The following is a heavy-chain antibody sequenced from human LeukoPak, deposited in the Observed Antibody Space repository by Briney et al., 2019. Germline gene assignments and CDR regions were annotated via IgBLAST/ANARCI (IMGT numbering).Heavy chain of an antibody. D-gene: IGHD3-22*01. CDR3: TRRAYYHSSGYNPTAGYFDL. V-gene: IGHV4-4*08. CDR2: VYSNGMT. Sequence: PSETLSLTCSVSGGSMFSYYWNWIRQSPGKGLEWIGFVYSNGMTTYNPSLRSRGTISIATSRNQFSLRLTSVTAADTATYYCTRRAYYHSSGYNPTAGYFDLWGRGTLVTVSS. J-gene: IGHJ2*01. CDR1: GGSMFSYY.